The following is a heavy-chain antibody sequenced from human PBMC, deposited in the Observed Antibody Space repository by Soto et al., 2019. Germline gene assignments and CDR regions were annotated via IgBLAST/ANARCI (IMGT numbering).Heavy chain of an antibody. V-gene: IGHV3-23*01. J-gene: IGHJ4*02. CDR1: GFTFNNYA. CDR2: LSGSGGST. D-gene: IGHD5-18*01. CDR3: AKVGGYRYGWKDY. Sequence: EVQLLESGGGLVQPGGSLRLSCAASGFTFNNYAMSWVRQAPGKGLEWVSALSGSGGSTYYADSVEGRFPISRDKTKNTLYLKMNSLRVEDTAVYYCAKVGGYRYGWKDYWGQGTLVTVSS.